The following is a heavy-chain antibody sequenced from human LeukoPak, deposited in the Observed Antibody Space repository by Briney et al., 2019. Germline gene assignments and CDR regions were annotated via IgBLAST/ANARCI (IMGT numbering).Heavy chain of an antibody. Sequence: ASVKVSCKLSGYTLTELSMHWVRPAPGKGLEWMGGFDLEDGETIYAQKFQGRVTMTEDTSTDTAYMELSSLRSEDTAVYYCATGESRWKIFGVGKIDYWGQGTLVTVSS. CDR3: ATGESRWKIFGVGKIDY. V-gene: IGHV1-24*01. CDR2: FDLEDGET. CDR1: GYTLTELS. J-gene: IGHJ4*02. D-gene: IGHD3-3*01.